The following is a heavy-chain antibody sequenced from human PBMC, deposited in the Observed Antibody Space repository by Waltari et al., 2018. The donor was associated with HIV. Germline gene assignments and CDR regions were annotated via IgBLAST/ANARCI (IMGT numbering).Heavy chain of an antibody. D-gene: IGHD4-4*01. Sequence: QLQLQESGPGLVKPSETLSLTCTVSGGSIRSSSSYCGWIRQPPGKGLEWIGSIYYSGSTYYNPSLKSRVTISVDTSKNQFSLKLSSVTAADTAVYYCARHLSYSNSPFDYWGQGTLVTVSS. CDR3: ARHLSYSNSPFDY. CDR2: IYYSGST. J-gene: IGHJ4*02. V-gene: IGHV4-39*01. CDR1: GGSIRSSSSY.